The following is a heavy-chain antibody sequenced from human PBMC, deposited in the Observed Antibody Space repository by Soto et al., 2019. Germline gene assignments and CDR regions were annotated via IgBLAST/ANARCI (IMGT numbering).Heavy chain of an antibody. Sequence: SETLSLTCAVYGGSFSGYYWSWIRQPPGKGLEWIGEIYHSGSTNYNPSLKSRVTISVDTSKNQFSLKLSSVTAADTAVYYCARVAWPDYDFWSGPDYGMDVWGQGTTVTVSS. D-gene: IGHD3-3*01. J-gene: IGHJ6*02. CDR1: GGSFSGYY. V-gene: IGHV4-34*01. CDR3: ARVAWPDYDFWSGPDYGMDV. CDR2: IYHSGST.